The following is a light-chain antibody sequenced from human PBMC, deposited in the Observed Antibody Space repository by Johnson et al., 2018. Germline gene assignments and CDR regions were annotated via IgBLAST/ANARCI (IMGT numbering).Light chain of an antibody. J-gene: IGLJ1*01. CDR2: ENN. CDR3: GTWDSSLSAGNV. Sequence: QSVLTQPPSVSAAPGQKVTISCSGSSSNIGNNYVSWYQQLPGTAPKPLIYENNKRPSGIPDRFSGSKSGTSATLAITGLQTGDEADYYCGTWDSSLSAGNVFGTGTKVTVL. CDR1: SSNIGNNY. V-gene: IGLV1-51*02.